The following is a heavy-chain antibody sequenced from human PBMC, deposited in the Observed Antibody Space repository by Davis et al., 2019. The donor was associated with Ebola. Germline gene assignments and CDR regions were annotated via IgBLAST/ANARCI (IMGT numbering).Heavy chain of an antibody. V-gene: IGHV3-7*03. D-gene: IGHD3-10*01. Sequence: GESLKISCAASGFTFSSYWMSWVRQAPGKGLEWVANIKQDGSEKYYVDSVKGRFTISRDNAKNSLYLQMNSLRAEDTAVYYCARVPMVRGVNKFDPWGQGTLVTVSS. CDR3: ARVPMVRGVNKFDP. CDR2: IKQDGSEK. CDR1: GFTFSSYW. J-gene: IGHJ5*02.